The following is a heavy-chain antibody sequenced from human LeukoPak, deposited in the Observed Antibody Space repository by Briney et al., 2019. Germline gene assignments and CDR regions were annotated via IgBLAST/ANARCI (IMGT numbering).Heavy chain of an antibody. Sequence: PGGSLRLSCAASGFTFDDYAMHWVRQAPGKGLDWVPCISWNSGNIDYADSAKGRFTISRDNAKNSLYLQMDSVTADDAALYYCVKGAGRGYYFDAWGQGTPVTVSS. CDR2: ISWNSGNI. D-gene: IGHD3-10*01. V-gene: IGHV3-9*01. J-gene: IGHJ4*02. CDR1: GFTFDDYA. CDR3: VKGAGRGYYFDA.